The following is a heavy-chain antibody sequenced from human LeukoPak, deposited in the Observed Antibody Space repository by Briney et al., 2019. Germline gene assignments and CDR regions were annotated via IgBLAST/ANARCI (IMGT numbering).Heavy chain of an antibody. CDR2: ISAYNGNT. CDR1: GYTFTSYG. J-gene: IGHJ4*02. V-gene: IGHV1-18*01. D-gene: IGHD3-22*01. Sequence: ASVKVSCKASGYTFTSYGISWVRQAPGQRLEWMGWISAYNGNTNYAQKLQGRVTMTTDTSTSTAYMELRSLRSDDTAVYYCARDGRPFLGYYYDSSGYYYYFDYWGQGTLVTVSS. CDR3: ARDGRPFLGYYYDSSGYYYYFDY.